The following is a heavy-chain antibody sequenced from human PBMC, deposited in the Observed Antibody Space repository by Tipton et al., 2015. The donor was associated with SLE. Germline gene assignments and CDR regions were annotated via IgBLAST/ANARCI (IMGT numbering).Heavy chain of an antibody. J-gene: IGHJ4*02. CDR3: ARDPRGYSNSED. V-gene: IGHV4-39*07. CDR1: GGSISSTYY. CDR2: IFYSGSFSGGST. Sequence: TLSLTCTVSGGSISSTYYWGWIRQPPGKGLEWIGSIFYSGSFSGGSTYYNPSLKSRVTISVDTSKNQFSLKLSSVTAADTAVYYCARDPRGYSNSEDWGRGTLVTVSS. D-gene: IGHD6-6*01.